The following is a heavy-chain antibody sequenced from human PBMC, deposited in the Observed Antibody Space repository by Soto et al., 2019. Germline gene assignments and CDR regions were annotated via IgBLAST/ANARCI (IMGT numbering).Heavy chain of an antibody. CDR3: ASGYYDSGSYDY. CDR2: IHYSGNT. D-gene: IGHD3-10*01. CDR1: GGSISSYF. Sequence: PSETLSLTCTVSGGSISSYFWSWIRQPPGMGLEWIGNIHYSGNTNYNPSLKSRVTISVDTSKNQFSLNLRSVTAADTAVYYCASGYYDSGSYDYWGQGTLVTVSS. J-gene: IGHJ4*02. V-gene: IGHV4-59*01.